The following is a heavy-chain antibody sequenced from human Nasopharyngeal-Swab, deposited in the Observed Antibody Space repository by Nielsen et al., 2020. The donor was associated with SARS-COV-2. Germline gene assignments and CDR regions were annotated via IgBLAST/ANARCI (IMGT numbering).Heavy chain of an antibody. V-gene: IGHV3-21*01. CDR2: ISSSSSYK. CDR1: GFTFSSYP. CDR3: AKDHFLRYYHISERHDALDV. Sequence: GESLKISCAASGFTFSSYPMSWVRQSPGKGLEWVSSISSSSSYKDYADSLKGRFTVSIDNAKTSLYLQMNSLRAEDTAVYYCAKDHFLRYYHISERHDALDVWGQGTTVIVS. D-gene: IGHD3-22*01. J-gene: IGHJ3*01.